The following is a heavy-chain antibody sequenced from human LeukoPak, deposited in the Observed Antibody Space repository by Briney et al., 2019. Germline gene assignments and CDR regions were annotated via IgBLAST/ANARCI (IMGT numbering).Heavy chain of an antibody. D-gene: IGHD3-3*01. J-gene: IGHJ4*02. CDR2: ISSSSSTI. Sequence: PGGSLRLSCAASGFTFSSYSMNWVRQAPGKGLEWVSCISSSSSTIYYADSVKGRFTISRDNAKNSLYLQMNSLRAEDTAVYYCARGRYYDFWSGYSREEVNYWGQGTLVTVSS. CDR1: GFTFSSYS. CDR3: ARGRYYDFWSGYSREEVNY. V-gene: IGHV3-48*01.